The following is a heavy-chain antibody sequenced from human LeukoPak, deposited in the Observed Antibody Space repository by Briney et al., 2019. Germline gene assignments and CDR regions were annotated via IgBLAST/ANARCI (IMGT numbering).Heavy chain of an antibody. Sequence: GGSLRLSCAASGFTFNTYEMSWVRQAPGKGLEWVSCVSSSGTTMYHADSVKGRFTISRDNAKNSLYLQMNSLRAEDTAVYYCARGPSAYPKCFDYWGQGTLVTVSS. D-gene: IGHD5-12*01. CDR1: GFTFNTYE. CDR2: VSSSGTTM. V-gene: IGHV3-48*03. J-gene: IGHJ4*02. CDR3: ARGPSAYPKCFDY.